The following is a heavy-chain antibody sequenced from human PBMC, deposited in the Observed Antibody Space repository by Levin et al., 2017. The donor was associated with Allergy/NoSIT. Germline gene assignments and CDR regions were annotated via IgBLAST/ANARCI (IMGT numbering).Heavy chain of an antibody. CDR2: ISSSSSYI. D-gene: IGHD4-17*01. J-gene: IGHJ3*02. V-gene: IGHV3-21*01. Sequence: GGSLRLSCAASGFTFSSYSMNWVRQAPGKGLEWVSSISSSSSYIYYADSVKGRFTISRDNAKNSLYLQMNSLRAEDTAVYYCAREQDYGDPMGEDAFDIWGQGTMVTVSS. CDR1: GFTFSSYS. CDR3: AREQDYGDPMGEDAFDI.